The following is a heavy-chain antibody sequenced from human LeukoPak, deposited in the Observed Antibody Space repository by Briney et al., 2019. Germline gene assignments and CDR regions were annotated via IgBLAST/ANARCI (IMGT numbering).Heavy chain of an antibody. CDR2: ISGSGGST. D-gene: IGHD6-19*01. CDR1: GFTFSSYA. Sequence: GGSLRLSCAASGFTFSSYAMSWVRQAPGEGLEWVSAISGSGGSTYYADSVKGRFTISRDNSKNTLYLQMNSLRAEDTAVYYCAKDRSGAVAGTGAFDYWGQGTLVTVSS. CDR3: AKDRSGAVAGTGAFDY. V-gene: IGHV3-23*01. J-gene: IGHJ4*02.